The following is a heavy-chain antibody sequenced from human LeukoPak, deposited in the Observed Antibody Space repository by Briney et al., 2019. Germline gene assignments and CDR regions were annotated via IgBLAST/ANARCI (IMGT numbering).Heavy chain of an antibody. CDR2: IWYDGSNK. D-gene: IGHD3-9*01. Sequence: GGSLRLSCAASGFTFSSYAMHWVRQAPGKGLEWVAVIWYDGSNKYSANSVKGRFTISRDNSKNTLYLQMTSLRAEDTALYYCARDRLSYYDILTAHKGIDYWGQGTLVTVSS. J-gene: IGHJ4*02. CDR1: GFTFSSYA. V-gene: IGHV3-33*08. CDR3: ARDRLSYYDILTAHKGIDY.